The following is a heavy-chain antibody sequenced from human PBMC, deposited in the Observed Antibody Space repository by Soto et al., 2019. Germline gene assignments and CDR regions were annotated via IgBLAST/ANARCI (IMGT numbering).Heavy chain of an antibody. Sequence: PGGSLRLSCAASGFTFSSYSMNWVRQAPGKGLEWVSSISSSSSYIYYADSVKGRFTISRDNAKNSLYLQMNSLRAEDTAVYYCARDGVPGELWGMGTMDVWGQGTTVTVSS. J-gene: IGHJ6*02. D-gene: IGHD3-16*01. V-gene: IGHV3-21*01. CDR2: ISSSSSYI. CDR1: GFTFSSYS. CDR3: ARDGVPGELWGMGTMDV.